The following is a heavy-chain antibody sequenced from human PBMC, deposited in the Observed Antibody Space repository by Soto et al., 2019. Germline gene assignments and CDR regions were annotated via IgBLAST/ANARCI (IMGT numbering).Heavy chain of an antibody. V-gene: IGHV3-21*01. CDR2: ISSSSSYI. D-gene: IGHD5-12*01. Sequence: GGSLRLSCAASGFTFSSYSMNWVRQAPGKGLEWVSSISSSSSYIYYADSVKGRFTISRDNAKNSLYLQMNSLRAEDTAVYYCARDKLEMATITLLNDYWGQGTLVTVSS. CDR1: GFTFSSYS. J-gene: IGHJ4*02. CDR3: ARDKLEMATITLLNDY.